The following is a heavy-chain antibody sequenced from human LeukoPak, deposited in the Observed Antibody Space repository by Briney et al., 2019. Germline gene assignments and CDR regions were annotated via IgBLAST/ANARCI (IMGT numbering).Heavy chain of an antibody. CDR2: VFHSGNT. CDR1: GDSISSHNW. CDR3: ARGPAIFYYLDY. Sequence: SETLSLTCAVSGDSISSHNWWSWVRQAPGKGLEWIGEVFHSGNTNYNPSLESRVTISVDKSKNHLSLKLDSVTAADTAVYFCARGPAIFYYLDYWGQGALVIVSS. J-gene: IGHJ4*02. D-gene: IGHD3-3*02. V-gene: IGHV4-4*02.